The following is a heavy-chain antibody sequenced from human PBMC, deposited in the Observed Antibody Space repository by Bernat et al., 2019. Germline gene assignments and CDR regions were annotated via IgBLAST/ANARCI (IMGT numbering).Heavy chain of an antibody. D-gene: IGHD1-14*01. V-gene: IGHV4-59*08. CDR3: ARLLDRSSLDY. Sequence: QVQLRESGPGLVKPSETLSLTCTVSGVSISTYQWNWIRQSPGMGLQWIGNFYYRGSTNYNPSLKSRVTISVDTSNNQFSLRLTSVTAADTAVYYCARLLDRSSLDYWGQGIVVTVSS. CDR1: GVSISTYQ. J-gene: IGHJ4*02. CDR2: FYYRGST.